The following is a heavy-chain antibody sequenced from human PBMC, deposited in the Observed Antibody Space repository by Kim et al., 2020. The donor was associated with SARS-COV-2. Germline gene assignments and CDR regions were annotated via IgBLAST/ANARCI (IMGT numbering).Heavy chain of an antibody. V-gene: IGHV3-33*01. CDR3: ARDTRDYYGMDV. CDR2: IWYDGSNK. Sequence: GGSLRLSFAASGFTFSSYGMHWVRQAPGKGLEWVAVIWYDGSNKYYADSVKGRFTISRDNSKNTLYLQMNSLRAEDTAVYYCARDTRDYYGMDVWAKGPRSPSP. CDR1: GFTFSSYG. J-gene: IGHJ6*02.